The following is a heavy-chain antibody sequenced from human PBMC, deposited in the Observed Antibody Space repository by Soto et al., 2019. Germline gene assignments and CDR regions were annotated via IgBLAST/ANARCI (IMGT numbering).Heavy chain of an antibody. CDR1: GYTFTSYG. CDR3: GRGGDGDYPYYYTVMDG. CDR2: ISAYNGNT. J-gene: IGHJ6*02. D-gene: IGHD4-17*01. V-gene: IGHV1-18*01. Sequence: QVQLVQSGAEVKKPGASVKVSCKASGYTFTSYGISWVRQAPGQGLEWMGWISAYNGNTNYAQKLQGRVTMTRNTAIGTANRDLSSLISEDTAVYDCGRGGDGDYPYYYTVMDGGGQGTTVTVSS.